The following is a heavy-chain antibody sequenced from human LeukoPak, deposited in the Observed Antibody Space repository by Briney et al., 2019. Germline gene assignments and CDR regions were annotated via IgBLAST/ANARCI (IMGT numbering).Heavy chain of an antibody. Sequence: SETLSLTCTVSGGSISSSIHFWGWFRQPPGKRLEWIGNIYYTGATYYNPSLKSRVTISVDTSKKQFSLKLNAVTAADTAVFYCARLNSNWYMDIWGQGTMVTVSS. V-gene: IGHV4-39*07. J-gene: IGHJ3*02. CDR2: IYYTGAT. CDR1: GGSISSSIHF. D-gene: IGHD6-13*01. CDR3: ARLNSNWYMDI.